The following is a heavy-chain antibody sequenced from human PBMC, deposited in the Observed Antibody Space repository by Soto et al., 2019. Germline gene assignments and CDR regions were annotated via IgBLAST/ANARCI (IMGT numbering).Heavy chain of an antibody. V-gene: IGHV4-59*01. CDR2: IYYSGST. CDR1: GGSISSYY. CDR3: ARGGEYSSSTGCLDC. Sequence: PSETLSLTCTVSGGSISSYYWSWIRQPPGKGLEWIGYIYYSGSTNYNPSLKSRVTISVDTSKNQFSLKLSSVTAADTAVYYCARGGEYSSSTGCLDCWDQRPMVTVSS. J-gene: IGHJ4*03. D-gene: IGHD6-6*01.